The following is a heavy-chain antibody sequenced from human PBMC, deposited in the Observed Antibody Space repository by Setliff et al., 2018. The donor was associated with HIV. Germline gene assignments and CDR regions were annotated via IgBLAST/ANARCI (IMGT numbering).Heavy chain of an antibody. V-gene: IGHV4-34*01. Sequence: PSETLSLTCAVYGGSFSAYYWSWIRQPPGKGLEWIGEVTHSGRTNYNPSLKSRATMSVDTSKNQFSLKLSSVTAADTAVFYCARGGYSYGFGRHRAYFQYWGQGTQVTVSS. CDR1: GGSFSAYY. CDR2: VTHSGRT. J-gene: IGHJ1*01. CDR3: ARGGYSYGFGRHRAYFQY. D-gene: IGHD5-18*01.